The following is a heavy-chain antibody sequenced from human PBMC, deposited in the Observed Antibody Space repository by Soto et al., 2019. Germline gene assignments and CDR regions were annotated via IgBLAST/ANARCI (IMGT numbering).Heavy chain of an antibody. D-gene: IGHD2-2*01. J-gene: IGHJ6*02. CDR3: AKDVRNYSRSSHPNYYGMDV. V-gene: IGHV3-23*01. CDR2: ISGSGSST. Sequence: GGSLRLSCAASEFTFSGYAMSWVRQAPGKGLEWVSAISGSGSSTYYADSVKGRFTISRDNSMDTLYVQMNSLRAEDTAVYYCAKDVRNYSRSSHPNYYGMDVWGQGTTVTVSS. CDR1: EFTFSGYA.